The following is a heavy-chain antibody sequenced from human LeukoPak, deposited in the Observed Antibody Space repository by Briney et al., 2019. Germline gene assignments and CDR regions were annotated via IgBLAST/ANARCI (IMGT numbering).Heavy chain of an antibody. CDR2: IYSGGST. J-gene: IGHJ6*03. CDR1: GFTVSSNY. V-gene: IGHV3-53*01. CDR3: AREKGPYYYYYMDV. Sequence: PGGSLRLSCAASGFTVSSNYMSWVRQAPGKGLEWVSVIYSGGSTYYADSVKGRFTISRDNSKNTLYLQMNSLRAEDTAAYYCAREKGPYYYYYMDVWGKGTTVTVSS.